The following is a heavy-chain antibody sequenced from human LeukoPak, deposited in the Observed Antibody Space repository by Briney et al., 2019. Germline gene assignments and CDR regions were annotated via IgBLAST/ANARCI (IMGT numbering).Heavy chain of an antibody. CDR1: GFTFSSYS. D-gene: IGHD3-10*01. V-gene: IGHV3-21*01. J-gene: IGHJ4*02. CDR3: ARLMVRGVDYYFDY. Sequence: GGSLRLSCAASGFTFSSYSMNWVRQAPGKGLEWVSSISSSSSYIYYADSVKGRFTISRDNVKNSLYLQMNSLRAEDTAVYYCARLMVRGVDYYFDYWGQGTLVTVSS. CDR2: ISSSSSYI.